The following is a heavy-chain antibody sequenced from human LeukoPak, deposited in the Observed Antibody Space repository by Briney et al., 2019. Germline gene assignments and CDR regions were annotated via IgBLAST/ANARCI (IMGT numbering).Heavy chain of an antibody. CDR2: IYYSGST. V-gene: IGHV4-34*01. J-gene: IGHJ5*02. Sequence: SETLSLTCAVYGGSFSGYYWSWIRQPPGKGLEWIGSIYYSGSTYYNPSLKSRVTISVDTSKNQFSLKLSSVTAADTAVYYCARDRRSIAVAGTDWFDPWGQGTLVTVSS. CDR3: ARDRRSIAVAGTDWFDP. D-gene: IGHD6-19*01. CDR1: GGSFSGYY.